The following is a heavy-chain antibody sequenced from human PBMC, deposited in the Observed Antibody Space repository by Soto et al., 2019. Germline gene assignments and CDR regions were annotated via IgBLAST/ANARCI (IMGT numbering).Heavy chain of an antibody. D-gene: IGHD6-13*01. Sequence: GGSLRLSCAASGFTFSNAWMSWVRQAPGKGLEWVGRIKSKNDGGTTEYAAPVIGRFTISRDDSKNTLYLQMNSLKTEDTAVFYCTTDRRIAAAGTWSYGMDVWGQGTTVTVSS. CDR3: TTDRRIAAAGTWSYGMDV. CDR1: GFTFSNAW. CDR2: IKSKNDGGTT. J-gene: IGHJ6*02. V-gene: IGHV3-15*05.